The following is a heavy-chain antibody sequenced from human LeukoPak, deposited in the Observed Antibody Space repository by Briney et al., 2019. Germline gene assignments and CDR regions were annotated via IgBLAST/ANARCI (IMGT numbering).Heavy chain of an antibody. CDR2: ISYDGSNE. CDR3: QISDY. V-gene: IGHV3-30*04. Sequence: GRSLRLSCAASGFTFSSYAMHWVRQAPGKGLEWVAFISYDGSNEYYADSVKGRFTISRDNSKNTSYLHMHSLRAEDTAVYYSQISDYWGQGTLVTVSS. J-gene: IGHJ4*02. CDR1: GFTFSSYA.